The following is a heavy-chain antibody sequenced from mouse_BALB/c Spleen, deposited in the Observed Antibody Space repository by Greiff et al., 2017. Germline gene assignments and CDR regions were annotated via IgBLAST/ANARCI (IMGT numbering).Heavy chain of an antibody. Sequence: VKLMESGAELVRPGTSVKVSCKASGYAFTHYLIEWVKQRPGQGLEWIGVINPGSGGTNYNEKFKGKATLTADKSSSTAYMQLSSLTSDDSAVYFCARGGTGFAYWGQGTLVTVSA. CDR1: GYAFTHYL. CDR2: INPGSGGT. D-gene: IGHD3-3*01. CDR3: ARGGTGFAY. V-gene: IGHV1-54*01. J-gene: IGHJ3*01.